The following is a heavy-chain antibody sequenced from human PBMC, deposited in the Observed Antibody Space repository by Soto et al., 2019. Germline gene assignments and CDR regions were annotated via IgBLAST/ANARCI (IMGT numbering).Heavy chain of an antibody. Sequence: GGSLRLSCAASGFTFSSYAMHWVRQAPGKGLEWVAVISYDGSNKYYADSVKGRFTNSRDNSKNTLYLQMNSLRAEDTAVYYCARDNKDYYDSSGFDYWGQGTLVTVSS. J-gene: IGHJ4*02. CDR2: ISYDGSNK. V-gene: IGHV3-30-3*01. CDR3: ARDNKDYYDSSGFDY. CDR1: GFTFSSYA. D-gene: IGHD3-22*01.